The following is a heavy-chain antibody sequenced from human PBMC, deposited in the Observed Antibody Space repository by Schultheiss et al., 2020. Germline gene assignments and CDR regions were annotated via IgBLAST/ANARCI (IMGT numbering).Heavy chain of an antibody. CDR1: GGSISSGGYY. CDR3: ARDGSYCSSTSCYGVDP. D-gene: IGHD2-2*01. J-gene: IGHJ5*02. Sequence: SQPLSLTCTVSGGSISSGGYYWSWIRQHPGKGLEWIGYIYYSGSTNYNPSLKSRVTISVDTSKNQFSLKLSSVTAADTAVYYCARDGSYCSSTSCYGVDPWGQGTLVTLAS. V-gene: IGHV4-61*08. CDR2: IYYSGST.